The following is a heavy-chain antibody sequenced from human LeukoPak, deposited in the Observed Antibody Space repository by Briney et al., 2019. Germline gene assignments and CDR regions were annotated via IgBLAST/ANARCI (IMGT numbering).Heavy chain of an antibody. CDR2: ICAYNGNT. CDR1: GYTFTSYG. J-gene: IGHJ6*02. CDR3: ARDQNCYYSGMDV. Sequence: ASVTVSCKASGYTFTSYGISWVRQAPGPGLGWMGWICAYNGNTNYAQKLQGRVTLTTDTSTSTAYMELRRLRSDDTAVYYCARDQNCYYSGMDVWGQGTTATVSS. V-gene: IGHV1-18*01.